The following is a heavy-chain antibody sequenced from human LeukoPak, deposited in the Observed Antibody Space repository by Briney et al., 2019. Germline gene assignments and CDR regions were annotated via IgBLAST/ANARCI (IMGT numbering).Heavy chain of an antibody. CDR2: VYSSGST. CDR3: ARAGHYGEYGLDV. J-gene: IGHJ6*02. D-gene: IGHD4-17*01. V-gene: IGHV4-59*01. Sequence: PSETLSLTCTISGDTFKTYYWSWIRQPPGEGLEWIGYVYSSGSTNYDSYNPSLKSRATISVDPSENQFSLKLNSVTAADTALYYCARAGHYGEYGLDVWGQGTTVTVSS. CDR1: GDTFKTYY.